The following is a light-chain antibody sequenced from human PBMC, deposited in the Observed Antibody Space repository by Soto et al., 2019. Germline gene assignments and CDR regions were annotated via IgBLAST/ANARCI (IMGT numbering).Light chain of an antibody. CDR2: AAS. CDR3: QQSYSTPFT. J-gene: IGKJ2*01. V-gene: IGKV1-39*01. Sequence: DIQMTQSPSSLSASVGDTVTITCRASQSISGYLNWYQQKPGKAPNLLIYAASSLQGGVPSRFSGSASGTDFTLTISSLHPEDFATYYCQQSYSTPFTFGQGTKLEIK. CDR1: QSISGY.